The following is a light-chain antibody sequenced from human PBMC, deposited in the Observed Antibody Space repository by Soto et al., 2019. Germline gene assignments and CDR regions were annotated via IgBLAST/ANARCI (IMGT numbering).Light chain of an antibody. CDR2: SNN. J-gene: IGLJ3*02. CDR3: ATWDDSLNGRV. Sequence: QSVLAQPPSASETPGQRVTISCSGSLSNIGGNTVNWYQQVPGTAPKLLIYSNNQRPSGVPDRFSGSKSGTSASLAISGLQSEDEADYYCATWDDSLNGRVFGGGTKVTVL. V-gene: IGLV1-44*01. CDR1: LSNIGGNT.